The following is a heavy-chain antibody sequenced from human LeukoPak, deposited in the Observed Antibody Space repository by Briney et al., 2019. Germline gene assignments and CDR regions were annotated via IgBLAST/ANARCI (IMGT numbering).Heavy chain of an antibody. CDR3: ARDSGTTGEVKFDP. J-gene: IGHJ5*02. Sequence: SETLSLTCTVSGGSISSYYWSWIRQPAGTALEWIGRIYTSGTITYNPSLKSRVTMSVDTSKNQFSLKLSSVTAADTAVYYCARDSGTTGEVKFDPWGQGTLVIVSS. CDR1: GGSISSYY. CDR2: IYTSGTI. D-gene: IGHD3-10*01. V-gene: IGHV4-4*07.